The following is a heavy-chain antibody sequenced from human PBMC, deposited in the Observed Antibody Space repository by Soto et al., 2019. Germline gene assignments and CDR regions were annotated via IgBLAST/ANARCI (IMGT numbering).Heavy chain of an antibody. Sequence: QVQLQESGPGLVKPSGTLSLTCAVSGGSISSSNWWSWVRQPPGKGLEWIGEIYHSGSTNYNPSLKSRVTISVDKSKNQSALKLSSVTAADTAVYYCASEPGRESTNYYYDGMDVWGQGTTVTVSS. V-gene: IGHV4-4*02. CDR2: IYHSGST. CDR3: ASEPGRESTNYYYDGMDV. J-gene: IGHJ6*02. CDR1: GGSISSSNW.